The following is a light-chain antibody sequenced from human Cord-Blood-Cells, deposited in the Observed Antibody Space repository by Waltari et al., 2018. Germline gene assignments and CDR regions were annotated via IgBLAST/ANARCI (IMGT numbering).Light chain of an antibody. CDR2: DVS. CDR3: SSYTSSSTWV. CDR1: RRDVGALNY. J-gene: IGLJ3*02. Sequence: QSALTHPAPVSGPPGLSITTSCPGTRRDVGALNYFSWYQQHPGKAPKLLIYDVSNRPSVVSNRFSGSKSGNTASLTISGLQAEDEADYYCSSYTSSSTWVFGGGTKLTVL. V-gene: IGLV2-14*03.